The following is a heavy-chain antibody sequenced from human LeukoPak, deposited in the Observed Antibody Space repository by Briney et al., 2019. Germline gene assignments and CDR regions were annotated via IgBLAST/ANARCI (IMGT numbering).Heavy chain of an antibody. CDR2: INHGGEHT. V-gene: IGHV3-23*01. D-gene: IGHD6-19*01. CDR1: GIRINNLA. CDR3: AKAVGQWPTGYYGMDV. J-gene: IGHJ6*02. Sequence: GFLRLSCATPGIRINNLAMKRVRQAPGKGPEWGSGINHGGEHTYYEDSVKGRFTISRDNSKNTLYLQMNSLRADDTALYYCAKAVGQWPTGYYGMDVWGQGTTVTVSS.